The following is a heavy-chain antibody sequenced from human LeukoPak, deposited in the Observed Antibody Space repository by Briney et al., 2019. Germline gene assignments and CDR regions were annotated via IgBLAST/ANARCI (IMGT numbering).Heavy chain of an antibody. J-gene: IGHJ4*02. CDR1: GGPISSYY. D-gene: IGHD6-13*01. CDR2: IYTSGST. CDR3: ARVAVSSSWGGVYFDY. Sequence: SETLSLTCAVSGGPISSYYWSWIRQPAGKGLEWIGRIYTSGSTNYNPSLKSRVTMSVDTSKNQFSLKLSSVTAADTAVYYCARVAVSSSWGGVYFDYWGQGILVTVST. V-gene: IGHV4-4*07.